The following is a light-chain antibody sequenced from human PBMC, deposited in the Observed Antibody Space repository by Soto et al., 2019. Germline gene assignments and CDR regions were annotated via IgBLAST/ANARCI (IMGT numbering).Light chain of an antibody. CDR1: SSDVGGYNY. J-gene: IGLJ3*02. CDR2: NVS. CDR3: CSYAGSSWV. V-gene: IGLV2-11*01. Sequence: QSALTQSCSVSGSPGQSVTISCTGTSSDVGGYNYVSWYQQHPGKAPKVIIHNVSERPSGVPDRFSGSKSGNTASLTISGLQAEDEADYYCCSYAGSSWVFGGGTKLTVL.